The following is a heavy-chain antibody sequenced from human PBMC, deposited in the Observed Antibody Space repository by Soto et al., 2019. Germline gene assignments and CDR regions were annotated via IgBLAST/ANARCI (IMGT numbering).Heavy chain of an antibody. J-gene: IGHJ6*02. V-gene: IGHV3-53*02. CDR2: IYSGGST. CDR3: ASSSPAQVTTIYYYYYYGMDV. CDR1: GFTVSSNY. D-gene: IGHD4-17*01. Sequence: EVQLVETGGGLIQPGGSLRLSCAASGFTVSSNYMSWVRQAPGKGLEWVSVIYSGGSTYYADSVKGRFTISRDNSKITLYLQMNSLSAEDTAVYYCASSSPAQVTTIYYYYYYGMDVWGQGTTVTVSS.